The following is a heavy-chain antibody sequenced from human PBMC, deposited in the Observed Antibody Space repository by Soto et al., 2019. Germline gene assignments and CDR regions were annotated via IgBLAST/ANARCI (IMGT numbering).Heavy chain of an antibody. CDR3: TSVSPYSD. CDR2: IKSKADGETT. CDR1: GLTFSNAW. V-gene: IGHV3-15*01. Sequence: PGGSLRLSCAASGLTFSNAWMSWVRQAPGKGLEWVGRIKSKADGETTDYAAHVKGRFTISRDDSKNTVYLQMNSLKTEDTAVYYCTSVSPYSDWGQGTLVTVSS. D-gene: IGHD2-15*01. J-gene: IGHJ4*02.